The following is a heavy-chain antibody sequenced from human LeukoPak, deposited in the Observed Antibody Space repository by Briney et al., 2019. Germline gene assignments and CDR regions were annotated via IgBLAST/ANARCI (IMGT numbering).Heavy chain of an antibody. V-gene: IGHV3-48*03. D-gene: IGHD5-24*01. J-gene: IGHJ4*02. Sequence: PGGSLRLSCAASGFTFSSYEMNWVRQAPGKGLEWVSYISSSGSTIYYADSVKGRFTISRDNAKNSLYLQVNSLRAEDTAVYYCARSDGYNSLDYWGQGTLVTASS. CDR2: ISSSGSTI. CDR1: GFTFSSYE. CDR3: ARSDGYNSLDY.